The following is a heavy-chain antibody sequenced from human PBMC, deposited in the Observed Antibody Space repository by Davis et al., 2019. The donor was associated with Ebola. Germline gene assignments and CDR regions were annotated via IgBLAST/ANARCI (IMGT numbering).Heavy chain of an antibody. D-gene: IGHD2-15*01. V-gene: IGHV1-3*01. CDR3: ARETLPITRILESEDAFDI. CDR1: GYTFTSYA. Sequence: AASVKVSCKASGYTFTSYAMHWVRRAPGQRLEWMGWINAGNGNTKYSQKFQGRVTITRDTSASTAYMELSSLRSEDTAVYYCARETLPITRILESEDAFDIWGQGTMDTVSS. J-gene: IGHJ3*02. CDR2: INAGNGNT.